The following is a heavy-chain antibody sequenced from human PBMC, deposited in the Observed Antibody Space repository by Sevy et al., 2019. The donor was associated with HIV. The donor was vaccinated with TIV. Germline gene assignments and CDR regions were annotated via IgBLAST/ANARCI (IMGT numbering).Heavy chain of an antibody. D-gene: IGHD3-22*01. J-gene: IGHJ4*02. Sequence: GGSLRLSCVASGFTFDTYWMQWVRQAPGQGLEWVAVISYDGGNKKYADSVKGRFTISRDNSKNTLYLQMNFLTAEDTAVYYCAKALYGSSGYYYAYWGQGTLVAVSS. CDR3: AKALYGSSGYYYAY. CDR1: GFTFDTYW. CDR2: ISYDGGNK. V-gene: IGHV3-30*18.